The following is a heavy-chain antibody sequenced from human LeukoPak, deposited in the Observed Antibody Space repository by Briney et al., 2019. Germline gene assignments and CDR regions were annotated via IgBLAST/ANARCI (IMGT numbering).Heavy chain of an antibody. V-gene: IGHV3-23*01. J-gene: IGHJ4*02. CDR1: GFPFGSFA. Sequence: GSLRLSCAVSGFPFGSFAMTWVRQAPGKGLEWVSSISDNGGSTYYADSVKGRFTISRDNSKNTLYLQMTSLRAEDTAVYYCANGHRSGSYDPYWGQGTLVTVSS. D-gene: IGHD3-10*01. CDR2: ISDNGGST. CDR3: ANGHRSGSYDPY.